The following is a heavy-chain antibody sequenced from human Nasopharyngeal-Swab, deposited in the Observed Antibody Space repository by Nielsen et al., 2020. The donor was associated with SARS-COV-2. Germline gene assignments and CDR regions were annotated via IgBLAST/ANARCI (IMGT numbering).Heavy chain of an antibody. CDR3: VRFMTTVTTETFDY. D-gene: IGHD4-17*01. J-gene: IGHJ4*02. CDR2: ISNSGDIT. V-gene: IGHV3-23*01. Sequence: WIRQPPGKGLAWVSSISNSGDITYYADSVKGRFTAYRDNSKNTLYLQMHSLRAEDTAIYYCVRFMTTVTTETFDYWGQGTLVTVSS.